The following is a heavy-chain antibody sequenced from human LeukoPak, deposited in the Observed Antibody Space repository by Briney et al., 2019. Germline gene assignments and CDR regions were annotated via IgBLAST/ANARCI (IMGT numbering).Heavy chain of an antibody. D-gene: IGHD2-2*01. CDR1: GGSISSYY. CDR3: ARGLIAVVVPAAMSFDY. CDR2: IYYSGST. V-gene: IGHV4-59*12. J-gene: IGHJ4*02. Sequence: PSETLSLTCTVSGGSISSYYWSWIRQPPGKGLGWIGYIYYSGSTNYNPSLKSRVTISVDTSKNQFSLKLSSVTAADTAVYYCARGLIAVVVPAAMSFDYWGQGTLVTVSS.